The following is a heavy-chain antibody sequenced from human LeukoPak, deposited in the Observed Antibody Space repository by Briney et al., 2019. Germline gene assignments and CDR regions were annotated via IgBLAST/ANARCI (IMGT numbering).Heavy chain of an antibody. D-gene: IGHD4-17*01. Sequence: PSETLSLTCAVYGGSFSGYYWSWIRQPPGKGLEWIGEINHSGSTNYNPSLKSRVTISVDTSKNQFSLKLSSVTAADTAVYYCARLGTTVTNYYYYYMDVWGKGTTVTVSS. CDR3: ARLGTTVTNYYYYYMDV. CDR2: INHSGST. J-gene: IGHJ6*03. V-gene: IGHV4-34*01. CDR1: GGSFSGYY.